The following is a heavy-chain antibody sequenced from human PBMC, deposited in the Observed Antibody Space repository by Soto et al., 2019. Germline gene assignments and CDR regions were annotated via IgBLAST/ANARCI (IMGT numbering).Heavy chain of an antibody. J-gene: IGHJ5*02. CDR1: GGSISSSSYY. Sequence: SETLSLTCTVSGGSISSSSYYWGWIRQPPGKGLEWIGSIYYSGSTYYNPSLKSRVIISDDTSKNQIFLRLSSVTAADTAVYYCARAYYDSSGYSLDPWGQGILVTVSS. CDR3: ARAYYDSSGYSLDP. CDR2: IYYSGST. V-gene: IGHV4-39*07. D-gene: IGHD3-22*01.